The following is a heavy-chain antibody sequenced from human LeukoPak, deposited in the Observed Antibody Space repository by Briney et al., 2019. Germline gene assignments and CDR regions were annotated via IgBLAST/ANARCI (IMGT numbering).Heavy chain of an antibody. Sequence: GFLRLSCVASGFTLSSSSMNWVRQAPGKGLEWVSSISSSSSYIYYADSVKGRFTISRDNAKNSLYLQMNSLRAEDTAVYYCARGYCTNGVCSPYYYYYYYMDVWGKGTTVTVSS. D-gene: IGHD2-8*01. CDR3: ARGYCTNGVCSPYYYYYYYMDV. CDR2: ISSSSSYI. J-gene: IGHJ6*03. CDR1: GFTLSSSS. V-gene: IGHV3-21*01.